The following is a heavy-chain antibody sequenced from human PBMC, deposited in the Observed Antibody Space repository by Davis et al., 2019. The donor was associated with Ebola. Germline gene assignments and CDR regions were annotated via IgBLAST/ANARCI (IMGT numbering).Heavy chain of an antibody. J-gene: IGHJ4*02. V-gene: IGHV3-9*01. Sequence: GGSLRLSCAASGFTFDDYAMHWVRHAPGKGLEWVSGISWNSGSIGYADSVKGRFTISRDNAKNSLYLQMNSLRAEDTALYYCAKDIAESGYYSYFDYWGQGTLVTVSS. CDR3: AKDIAESGYYSYFDY. CDR2: ISWNSGSI. D-gene: IGHD3-22*01. CDR1: GFTFDDYA.